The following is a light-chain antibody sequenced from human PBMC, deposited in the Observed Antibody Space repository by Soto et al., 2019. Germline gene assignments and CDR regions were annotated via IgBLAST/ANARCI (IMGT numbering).Light chain of an antibody. Sequence: DLQMTQSPSTLSASVGDRVTIACRASQSITKWLAWYKQKPGKAPKLLIYQAATLESGTPSRFSGSAFGTEFTLNVCSLQPDDFATYCCQHYSTYPYTFGQGSKLEIK. CDR1: QSITKW. V-gene: IGKV1-5*03. J-gene: IGKJ2*01. CDR3: QHYSTYPYT. CDR2: QAA.